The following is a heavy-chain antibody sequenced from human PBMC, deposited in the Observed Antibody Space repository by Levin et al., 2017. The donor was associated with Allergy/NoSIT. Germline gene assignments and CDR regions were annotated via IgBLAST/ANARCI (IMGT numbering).Heavy chain of an antibody. CDR2: IYFDGSKT. Sequence: GGSLRLSCAASGFPFSAYGMHWIRQGPGKGLEWVAFIYFDGSKTYYADSVEGRFTISRDNSKNTVYLQMDSLRGDATAVYYCARDRSGNYFYFWGQGTQVTVSS. CDR3: ARDRSGNYFYF. CDR1: GFPFSAYG. J-gene: IGHJ4*02. V-gene: IGHV3-33*01. D-gene: IGHD2/OR15-2a*01.